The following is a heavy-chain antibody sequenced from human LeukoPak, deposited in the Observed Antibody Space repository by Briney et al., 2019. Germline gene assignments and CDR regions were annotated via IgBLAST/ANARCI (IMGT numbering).Heavy chain of an antibody. CDR1: GSSFTSYW. CDR3: ARVTGDANTAPFDY. J-gene: IGHJ4*02. V-gene: IGHV5-51*01. D-gene: IGHD7-27*01. Sequence: GASLEISCKGSGSSFTSYWIGWVRQMPGKGLERMGIIYHGDSDTRYSPSFQGQVPISADKSISTAYLQRSSLKASDTAMYYCARVTGDANTAPFDYWGQGTLVTVSS. CDR2: IYHGDSDT.